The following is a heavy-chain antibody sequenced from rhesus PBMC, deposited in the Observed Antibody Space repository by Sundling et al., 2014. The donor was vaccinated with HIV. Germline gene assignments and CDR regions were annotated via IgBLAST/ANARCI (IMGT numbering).Heavy chain of an antibody. CDR1: GFTFSRYG. D-gene: IGHD3-16*01. CDR2: ISSDGGST. V-gene: IGHV3S42*01. Sequence: EVQLVESGGGLVQPGGSLRLSCVASGFTFSRYGMYWVRQAPGKGLEWISAISSDGGSTYYADSVKGRFTISRDNSKNTLSLQMNSLRAEDTAVYYCAKDAPYSGSYYYLGAIDYWGQGVLVTVSS. J-gene: IGHJ4*01. CDR3: AKDAPYSGSYYYLGAIDY.